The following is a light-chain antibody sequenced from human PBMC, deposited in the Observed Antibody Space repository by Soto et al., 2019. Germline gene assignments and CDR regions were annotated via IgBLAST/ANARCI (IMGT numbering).Light chain of an antibody. CDR2: GAS. V-gene: IGKV3-20*01. J-gene: IGKJ5*01. CDR3: QQYGSGPT. CDR1: QSVSSSY. Sequence: EIVLTQSPGTLSLSPGERATLSCRASQSVSSSYLAWYQQKPGQAPRLLIYGASSRATGIPDRFSGSGSGTDFTLTISRLEPEDFAVYYYQQYGSGPTFGQGTRLEIK.